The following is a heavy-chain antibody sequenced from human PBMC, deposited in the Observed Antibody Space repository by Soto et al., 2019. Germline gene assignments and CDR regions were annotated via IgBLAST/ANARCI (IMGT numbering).Heavy chain of an antibody. CDR1: GYTFTSYG. Sequence: VKVSCKASGYTFTSYGISWVRQAPGQGLEWMGWISAYNGNTSYAQKLQGRVTMTTDTSTSTAYMELRSLRSDDTAVYYCAREVDTAMVSASGIFDYWGQGTPVTVSS. V-gene: IGHV1-18*01. CDR2: ISAYNGNT. J-gene: IGHJ4*02. CDR3: AREVDTAMVSASGIFDY. D-gene: IGHD5-18*01.